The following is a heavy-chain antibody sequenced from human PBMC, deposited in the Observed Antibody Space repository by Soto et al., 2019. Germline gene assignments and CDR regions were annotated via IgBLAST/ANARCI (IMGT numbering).Heavy chain of an antibody. V-gene: IGHV4-59*01. CDR2: IYYSGST. CDR3: ARDYDSSGYDY. D-gene: IGHD3-22*01. J-gene: IGHJ4*02. Sequence: PSETLSLTCTVSGGSISSYYWSWIRQPPGKGLGWIGYIYYSGSTNYNPSLKSRVTISVDTSKNQFSLKLSSVTAADTAVYYCARDYDSSGYDYWGQGTLVTVSS. CDR1: GGSISSYY.